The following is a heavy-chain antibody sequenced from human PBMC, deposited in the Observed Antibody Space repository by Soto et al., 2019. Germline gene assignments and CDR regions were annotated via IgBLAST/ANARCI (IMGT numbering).Heavy chain of an antibody. Sequence: SVKVSCKAPGGTLISYAISWVRQVPGQGLEWMGEFIPIFGTTNHPQKFQGRVTITADESTTTAYMELSSLTFEDTAVYYCATGAVRVITTRDYHYGMSDWGQGTTVTV. D-gene: IGHD3-10*01. CDR2: FIPIFGTT. CDR3: ATGAVRVITTRDYHYGMSD. V-gene: IGHV1-69*13. CDR1: GGTLISYA. J-gene: IGHJ6*02.